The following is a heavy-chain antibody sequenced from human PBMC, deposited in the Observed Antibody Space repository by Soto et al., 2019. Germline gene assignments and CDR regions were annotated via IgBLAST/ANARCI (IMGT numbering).Heavy chain of an antibody. CDR3: ARANRDGYDFWSGFASYYFDY. CDR2: IYSGGST. CDR1: GFTVSSNY. V-gene: IGHV3-66*01. J-gene: IGHJ4*02. D-gene: IGHD3-3*01. Sequence: EVQLVESGGGLVQPGGSLRLSCAASGFTVSSNYMSWVRQAPGKGLEWVSVIYSGGSTYYADSVKGRFTISRDNSKNTLYLQMNSLRAEDTAVYYCARANRDGYDFWSGFASYYFDYWGQGTLVTVSS.